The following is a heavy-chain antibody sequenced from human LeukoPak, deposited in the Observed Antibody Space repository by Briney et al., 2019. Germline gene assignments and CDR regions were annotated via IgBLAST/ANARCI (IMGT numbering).Heavy chain of an antibody. CDR2: IYYSGST. CDR1: GGSISSSSYY. J-gene: IGHJ4*02. D-gene: IGHD3-22*01. V-gene: IGHV4-39*01. CDR3: ARTYYYDSSGYEFDY. Sequence: SETLSLTCTVSGGSISSSSYYWGWIRQPPGKGLEWIGSIYYSGSTYYNPSLKSRVTISVDTSKNQFSLKLSSVIAADTAVYYCARTYYYDSSGYEFDYWGQGTLVTVSS.